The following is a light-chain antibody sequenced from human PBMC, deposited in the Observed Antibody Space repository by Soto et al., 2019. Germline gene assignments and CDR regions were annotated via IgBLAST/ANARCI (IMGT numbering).Light chain of an antibody. CDR2: EVS. CDR1: SSDVGGYNY. CDR3: NSYAGNSLI. Sequence: QSVLTQPPSASGSHGQSVTISCTGTSSDVGGYNYVSWYQQHPGKAPKLMIYEVSKRPSGVPDRFSGSKSGNTASLTVSGLQAEEEADYYCNSYAGNSLIFGGGTKVTVL. V-gene: IGLV2-8*01. J-gene: IGLJ2*01.